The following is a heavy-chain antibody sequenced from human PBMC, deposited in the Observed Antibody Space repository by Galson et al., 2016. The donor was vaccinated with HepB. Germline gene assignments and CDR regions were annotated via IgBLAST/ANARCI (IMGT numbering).Heavy chain of an antibody. CDR2: IYWDDDK. J-gene: IGHJ4*02. CDR1: GFSLSSRGVG. V-gene: IGHV2-5*02. CDR3: VHTDVVSLGGAWRGSYYFDA. Sequence: ALVKPTQTLTLTCTFSGFSLSSRGVGVGWVRQPPGQALEWLAVIYWDDDKRYSPSLQSRLSITRDISKAQVVLKMTNVDPVDTATYYCVHTDVVSLGGAWRGSYYFDAWGQGPLGTVSS. D-gene: IGHD3-16*01.